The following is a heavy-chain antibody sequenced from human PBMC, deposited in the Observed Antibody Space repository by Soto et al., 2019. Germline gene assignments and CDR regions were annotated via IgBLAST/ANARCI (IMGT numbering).Heavy chain of an antibody. CDR1: GYTFSSYA. CDR3: PKPENPHSGWYTLDY. Sequence: EVQLLESGGGLVQPGGSLRLSCAASGYTFSSYAMSWVRQAPGKGLEWVSAISGSGGSTYYADSVKGRFTISRDNSKNTLYLQMNSLRAEDTAVYYCPKPENPHSGWYTLDYWGQGTLVTVPS. J-gene: IGHJ4*02. D-gene: IGHD6-19*01. V-gene: IGHV3-23*01. CDR2: ISGSGGST.